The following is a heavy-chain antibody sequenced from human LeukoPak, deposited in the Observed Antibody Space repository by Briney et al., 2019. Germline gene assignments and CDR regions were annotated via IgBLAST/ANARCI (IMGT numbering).Heavy chain of an antibody. CDR2: IYYSGST. V-gene: IGHV4-59*01. CDR1: GGSISSYY. Sequence: SETLSLTCTVSGGSISSYYWSWIRQPPGKGLEWIGYIYYSGSTNYNPSLKSRVTISVDTSKNQFSLKLSSVTAADTAVYYCAGVIPRRGSSWYRGDYYYYMDVWGKGTTVTVSS. J-gene: IGHJ6*03. D-gene: IGHD6-13*01. CDR3: AGVIPRRGSSWYRGDYYYYMDV.